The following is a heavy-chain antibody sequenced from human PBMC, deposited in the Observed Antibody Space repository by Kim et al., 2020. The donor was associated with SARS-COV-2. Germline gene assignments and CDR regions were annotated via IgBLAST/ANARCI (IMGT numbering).Heavy chain of an antibody. J-gene: IGHJ6*02. Sequence: ASVKVSCKASGYTFTSYAMHWVRQAPGQRLEWMGWINAGNGNTKYSQKFQGRVTITRHTSASTAYMELSSLRSEDTAVYYCARDRDYDFWSGYYMVDDYYYGMDVWGQGTTVTVSS. CDR1: GYTFTSYA. V-gene: IGHV1-3*01. CDR3: ARDRDYDFWSGYYMVDDYYYGMDV. CDR2: INAGNGNT. D-gene: IGHD3-3*01.